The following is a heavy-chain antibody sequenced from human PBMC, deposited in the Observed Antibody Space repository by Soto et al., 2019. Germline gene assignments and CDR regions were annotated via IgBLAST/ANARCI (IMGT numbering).Heavy chain of an antibody. Sequence: TLSLPCRVSGGSIRSYYSRWIRQPPGKGLEWIGYIYSSGTTNYNPSLQRRVTISGDTSKKQLSLNLRSVTAADTAVYYYARSAATMSVTLIWGEVLEIWGEGTKVTV. V-gene: IGHV4-59*01. CDR1: GGSIRSYY. D-gene: IGHD3-16*01. J-gene: IGHJ3*02. CDR3: ARSAATMSVTLIWGEVLEI. CDR2: IYSSGTT.